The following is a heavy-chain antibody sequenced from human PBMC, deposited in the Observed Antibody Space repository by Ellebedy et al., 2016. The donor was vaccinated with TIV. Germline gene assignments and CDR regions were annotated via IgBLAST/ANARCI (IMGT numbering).Heavy chain of an antibody. J-gene: IGHJ4*02. CDR1: GDSFSSNHYY. D-gene: IGHD5-12*01. V-gene: IGHV4-39*07. Sequence: MPSETLSLTCSVSGDSFSSNHYYWGWIRQPPGKGLEWVGSSFFSGSTYYRPSLKSRVSISVDRSKNQFSLKLRSVTASDTAVYYCARSIVATIHNFDSWGQGTLVTVSS. CDR3: ARSIVATIHNFDS. CDR2: SFFSGST.